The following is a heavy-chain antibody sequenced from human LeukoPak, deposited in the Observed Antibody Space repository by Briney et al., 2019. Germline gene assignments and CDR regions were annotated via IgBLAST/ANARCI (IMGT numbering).Heavy chain of an antibody. CDR3: AKEPRWESVHSLDI. J-gene: IGHJ3*02. D-gene: IGHD5-24*01. CDR2: IRVSDGAR. CDR1: GFNFPTYA. V-gene: IGHV3-23*01. Sequence: AGGSLRLSCAASGFNFPTYAMQWVRQAPGKGLEWVSSIRVSDGARFYADSVKGRFTTSRDNSKNTLFLQMSSLRVEDTAVYYCAKEPRWESVHSLDIWGQGTMVIVSA.